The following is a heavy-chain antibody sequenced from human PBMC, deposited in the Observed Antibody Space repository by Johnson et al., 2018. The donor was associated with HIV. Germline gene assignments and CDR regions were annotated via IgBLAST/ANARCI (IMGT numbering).Heavy chain of an antibody. J-gene: IGHJ3*02. CDR2: ISSSGDTT. V-gene: IGHV3-11*04. CDR3: AREDTVTKGSAFDI. D-gene: IGHD4-17*01. CDR1: GFTFSDYC. Sequence: QLVESGGDLVKPGGSLRLSCAASGFTFSDYCMSWIRQAPGKGLEWISYISSSGDTTYYADSVKGRFTISRDAAENSLYLQMGSLRAEDMGAYYYAREDTVTKGSAFDIWGQGTMVTVSS.